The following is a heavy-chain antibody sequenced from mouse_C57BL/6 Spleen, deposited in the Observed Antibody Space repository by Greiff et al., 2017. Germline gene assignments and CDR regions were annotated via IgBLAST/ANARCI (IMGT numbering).Heavy chain of an antibody. J-gene: IGHJ1*03. CDR2: IVPSASYT. Sequence: QVQLQQPGAELVQPGASVQLSCKASGYTFTSYWMQWVKQRPGQGLEWIGEIVPSASYTTYNQTFKGKATLSVDTSSSTAYMQLSSLPSEDSAVYYCARSNWDGWYFDVWGTGTTVTVSS. V-gene: IGHV1-50*01. CDR1: GYTFTSYW. D-gene: IGHD4-1*01. CDR3: ARSNWDGWYFDV.